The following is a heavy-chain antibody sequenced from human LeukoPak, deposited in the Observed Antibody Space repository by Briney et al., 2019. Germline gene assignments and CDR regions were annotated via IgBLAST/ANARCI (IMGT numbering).Heavy chain of an antibody. CDR2: IYSGGST. D-gene: IGHD3-10*01. Sequence: HPGGSLRLSCAASGFTVSSNYMSWVRQAPGKGLEWVSVIYSGGSTYYADSVKGRFTISSDNSKNTLYLQMNSLRAEDTAVYYCARDLITYYYGSGSLDYWGQGTLVTVSS. J-gene: IGHJ4*02. CDR3: ARDLITYYYGSGSLDY. V-gene: IGHV3-66*01. CDR1: GFTVSSNY.